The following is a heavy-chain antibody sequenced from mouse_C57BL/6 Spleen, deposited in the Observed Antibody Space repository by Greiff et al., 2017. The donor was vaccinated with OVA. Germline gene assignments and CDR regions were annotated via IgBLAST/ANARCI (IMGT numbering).Heavy chain of an antibody. J-gene: IGHJ4*01. D-gene: IGHD2-4*01. V-gene: IGHV1-15*01. CDR3: TRSGDYDEGYAMGD. CDR1: GYTFTDYE. CDR2: IDPETGGT. Sequence: VQLQQSGAELVRPGASVTLSCKASGYTFTDYEMHWVKQTPVHGLEWIGAIDPETGGTAYNQKFKGKAILTADKSSSTAYMELRSLTSEDSAVYYCTRSGDYDEGYAMGDWGQGPSVTVSS.